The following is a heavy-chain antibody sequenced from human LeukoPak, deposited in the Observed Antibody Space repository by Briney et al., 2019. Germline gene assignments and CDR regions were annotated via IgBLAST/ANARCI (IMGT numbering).Heavy chain of an antibody. Sequence: PGRSLRLSCAASGFTVDNYAMNWVRQVPGKGLEWISLISWNSGTIGYADSVKGRFTISRDNANNFLYLQMNSLRAEDTALYYCARAYKDRSLAGKKEFFQHWGQGTLVTVSS. CDR2: ISWNSGTI. V-gene: IGHV3-9*01. D-gene: IGHD6-19*01. CDR1: GFTVDNYA. J-gene: IGHJ1*01. CDR3: ARAYKDRSLAGKKEFFQH.